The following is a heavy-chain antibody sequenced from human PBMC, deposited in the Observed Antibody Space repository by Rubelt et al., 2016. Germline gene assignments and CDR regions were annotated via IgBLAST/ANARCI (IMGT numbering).Heavy chain of an antibody. D-gene: IGHD6-19*01. V-gene: IGHV4-34*01. Sequence: HYGGTNYNPSLRSRVTISVDTSKNQFSLKLSSVTAADTAVYYCARAQTGRRGHSSGWFHPRWYFDLWGRGTLVTVSS. CDR3: ARAQTGRRGHSSGWFHPRWYFDL. J-gene: IGHJ2*01. CDR2: HYGGT.